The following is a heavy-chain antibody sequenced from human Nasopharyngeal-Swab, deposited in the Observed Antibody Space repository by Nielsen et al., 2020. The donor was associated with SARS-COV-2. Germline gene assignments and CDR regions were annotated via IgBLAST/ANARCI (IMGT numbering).Heavy chain of an antibody. CDR3: ARGQDAYYYMDV. CDR1: GGTLNGFH. CDR2: INHRGSG. Sequence: SETLSLTCVVFGGTLNGFHWNWIRQTPGKGLEWIGEINHRGSGTYNPSLRSRVTISAGTSNIQFSLKLNSVTAADTAVYYCARGQDAYYYMDVWGEGTTVTVSS. D-gene: IGHD2-15*01. V-gene: IGHV4-34*01. J-gene: IGHJ6*03.